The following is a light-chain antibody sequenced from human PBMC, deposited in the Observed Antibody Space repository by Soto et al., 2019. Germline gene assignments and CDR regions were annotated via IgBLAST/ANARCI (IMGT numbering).Light chain of an antibody. J-gene: IGKJ5*01. CDR1: QSVQSY. CDR3: QHCSSWPVT. Sequence: EVVLTQSTVTLSLSPGERATLSCRASQSVQSYLAWYQQKPGQAPRLLIYDSTNRASGVPARFSVSGSGTDVSLTISPLEPEDVAAYYCQHCSSWPVTFGQGKRLEIK. V-gene: IGKV3-11*01. CDR2: DST.